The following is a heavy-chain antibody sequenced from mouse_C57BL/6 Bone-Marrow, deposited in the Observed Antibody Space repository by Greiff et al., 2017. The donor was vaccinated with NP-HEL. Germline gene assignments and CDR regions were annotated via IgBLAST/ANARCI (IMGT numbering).Heavy chain of an antibody. Sequence: QFQLQQPGAELVKPGASVKLSCKASGYTFTSYWMQWVKQRPGQGLEWIGEIDPSDSYTNYNQKFKGKATLTVDTSSSTAYMQLSSLTSEDSAVYYCARAWFAYWGQGTLVTVSA. CDR1: GYTFTSYW. CDR3: ARAWFAY. CDR2: IDPSDSYT. J-gene: IGHJ3*01. V-gene: IGHV1-50*01.